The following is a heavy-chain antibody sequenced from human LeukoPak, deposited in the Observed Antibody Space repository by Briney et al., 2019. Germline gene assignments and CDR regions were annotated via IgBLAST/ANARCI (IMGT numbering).Heavy chain of an antibody. CDR1: GFTFDDYA. J-gene: IGHJ4*02. CDR2: ISWNSGSI. V-gene: IGHV3-9*01. Sequence: QPGGSLRLSCAASGFTFDDYAMHWVRQAPGKGLEWVSGISWNSGSIGYADSVKGRFTISRDSAKNSLYLQMNSLRAEDTALYYCAKERGSSGWYRGPFDYWGQGTLVTVSS. CDR3: AKERGSSGWYRGPFDY. D-gene: IGHD6-19*01.